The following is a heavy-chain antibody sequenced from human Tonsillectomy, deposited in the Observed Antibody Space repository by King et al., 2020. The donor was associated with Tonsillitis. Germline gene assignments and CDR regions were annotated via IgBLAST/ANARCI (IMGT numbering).Heavy chain of an antibody. CDR3: AKDHIVAAAGTLDV. CDR2: IRYDGSNK. V-gene: IGHV3-30*02. Sequence: VQLVESGGGVVQPGGSLRLSCAASGFTFSSYGMHWVRQAPGKGLEWVAFIRYDGSNKYYADSVKGRFTISRDNSKNTLYLQMNSLRAEDTAVYYCAKDHIVAAAGTLDVWGQGTTVTVSS. CDR1: GFTFSSYG. D-gene: IGHD6-13*01. J-gene: IGHJ6*02.